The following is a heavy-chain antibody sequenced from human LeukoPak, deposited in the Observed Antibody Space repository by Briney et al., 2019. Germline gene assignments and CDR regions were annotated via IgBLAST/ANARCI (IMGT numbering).Heavy chain of an antibody. V-gene: IGHV4-34*01. CDR3: ARSPELGELRLAYHHAFDI. CDR2: INHSGST. CDR1: GGSFSGYY. D-gene: IGHD1-26*01. J-gene: IGHJ3*02. Sequence: SETLSLTCAVYGGSFSGYYWSWIRQPPGKGLEWIGEINHSGSTNYNPSLKSRVTISVDTSKNQFSLKLSSVTAADTAVYYCARSPELGELRLAYHHAFDIWGQGTMVTVSS.